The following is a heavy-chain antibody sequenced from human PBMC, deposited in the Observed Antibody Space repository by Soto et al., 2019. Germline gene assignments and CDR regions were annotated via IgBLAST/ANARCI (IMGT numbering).Heavy chain of an antibody. CDR3: ARRNYYYYYMDV. CDR2: IYYSGST. Sequence: SETLSLTCTVSGGSISSYYWSWIRQPPGKGLEWIGYIYYSGSTNYNPSLKSRVTISVDTSKNQFSLKLSSVTAADTAVYYCARRNYYYYYMDVWGKGTTVTVSS. V-gene: IGHV4-59*08. CDR1: GGSISSYY. J-gene: IGHJ6*03.